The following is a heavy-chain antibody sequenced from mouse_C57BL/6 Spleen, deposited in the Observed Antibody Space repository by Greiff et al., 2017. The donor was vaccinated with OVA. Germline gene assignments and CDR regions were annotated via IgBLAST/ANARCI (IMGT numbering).Heavy chain of an antibody. D-gene: IGHD1-2*01. V-gene: IGHV5-6*01. CDR1: GFTFSSYG. J-gene: IGHJ2*01. CDR2: ISSGGSYT. CDR3: ARPSEGITTAYFDY. Sequence: DVQLVESGGDLVKPGGSLKLSCAASGFTFSSYGMSWVRQTPDKRLEWVATISSGGSYTYYPDSVKGRFTISRDNAKNTLYLQMSSLKSEDTAMYYCARPSEGITTAYFDYWGQGTTLTVSS.